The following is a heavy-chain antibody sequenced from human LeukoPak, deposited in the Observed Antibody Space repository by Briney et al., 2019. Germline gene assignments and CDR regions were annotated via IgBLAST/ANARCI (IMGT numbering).Heavy chain of an antibody. CDR1: GGSFSGYY. Sequence: SETLSLTCAVYGGSFSGYYWSWIRQPPGKGLEWIGEINHSGSTNYNPSLKSRVTISVDTSKNQFSLKLSSVTAADTAVYHCARKGGSPFDYWGQGTLVTVSS. D-gene: IGHD3-16*01. V-gene: IGHV4-34*01. J-gene: IGHJ4*02. CDR2: INHSGST. CDR3: ARKGGSPFDY.